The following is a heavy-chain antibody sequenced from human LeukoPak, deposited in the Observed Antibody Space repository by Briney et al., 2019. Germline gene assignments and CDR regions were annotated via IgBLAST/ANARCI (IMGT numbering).Heavy chain of an antibody. CDR1: GFTFSDYY. J-gene: IGHJ4*02. CDR2: ISSSSNYT. CDR3: ARDRRVSGFDY. V-gene: IGHV3-11*05. Sequence: GGSLRLSCAASGFTFSDYYMSWIRQAPGKGLEWIPYISSSSNYTIYADSVKGRFTISRDNAKNSLYLQMNSLRAEDTAVYYCARDRRVSGFDYWGQGTLVTVSS.